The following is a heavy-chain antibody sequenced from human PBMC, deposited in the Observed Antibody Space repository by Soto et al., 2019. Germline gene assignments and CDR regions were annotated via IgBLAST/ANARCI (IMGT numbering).Heavy chain of an antibody. CDR1: GYTFTSYG. CDR2: ISAYNGNT. D-gene: IGHD3-10*01. CDR3: ARDGGSGSYYADYGMDV. J-gene: IGHJ6*04. Sequence: ASVKVSCKASGYTFTSYGISWVRQAPGQGLEWMGWISAYNGNTNYSQKLQGSVTMTTDTSTSTAYMEMRSLRSDDTAVDYCARDGGSGSYYADYGMDVWGKGDTVTVAS. V-gene: IGHV1-18*01.